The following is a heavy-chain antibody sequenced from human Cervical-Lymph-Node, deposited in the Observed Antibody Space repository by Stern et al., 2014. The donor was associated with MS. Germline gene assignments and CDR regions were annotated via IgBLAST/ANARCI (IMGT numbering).Heavy chain of an antibody. J-gene: IGHJ6*02. V-gene: IGHV4-61*02. CDR3: ARDTIAVAGSGYYYYGMDV. Sequence: QVQLQESGPGLVKPSQTLSLTCTVSGGSISSGSYYWSWIRQPAGKGLEWIGRIYTSGSTNYNPSLKSRVTISVDTSKNQFSLKLSSVTAADTAVYYCARDTIAVAGSGYYYYGMDVWGQGTTVTVSS. CDR1: GGSISSGSYY. CDR2: IYTSGST. D-gene: IGHD6-19*01.